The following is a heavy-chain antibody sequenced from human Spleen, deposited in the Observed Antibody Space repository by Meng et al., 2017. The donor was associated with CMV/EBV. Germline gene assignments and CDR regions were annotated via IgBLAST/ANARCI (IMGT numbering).Heavy chain of an antibody. D-gene: IGHD6-13*01. CDR3: AKDSSSSYFHYYYGMDV. CDR1: GFTFSSSA. J-gene: IGHJ6*02. V-gene: IGHV3-33*06. CDR2: IWYDGSNK. Sequence: GGSLRLSCSASGFTFSSSAMHWVRQAPGKGLEWVAVIWYDGSNKYYADSVKGRFTISRDNSKNTLFLQMNSVRAEDTAVYYCAKDSSSSYFHYYYGMDVWGQGTTVTVSS.